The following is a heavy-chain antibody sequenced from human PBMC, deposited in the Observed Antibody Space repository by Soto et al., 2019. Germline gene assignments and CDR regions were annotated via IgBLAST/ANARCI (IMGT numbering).Heavy chain of an antibody. V-gene: IGHV4-39*07. CDR1: GGSISSSSYY. CDR2: IYYSGST. J-gene: IGHJ4*02. Sequence: SETLSLTCTVSGGSISSSSYYWGWIRQPPGKGLEWIGSIYYSGSTYYNPSLKSRVTISVDTSKNQFSLKLSSVTAADTAVYYCARNAIAVAGNFDYWGQGTLVTVSS. D-gene: IGHD6-19*01. CDR3: ARNAIAVAGNFDY.